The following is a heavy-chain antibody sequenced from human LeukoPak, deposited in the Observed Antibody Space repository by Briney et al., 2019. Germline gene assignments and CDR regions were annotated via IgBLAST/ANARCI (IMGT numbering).Heavy chain of an antibody. Sequence: GRSLRLSCAASGFTFDDYAMHWVRQAPGKGLEWVSGISWNSGSIGYADSVKGRFTISRDNAKNSLYLQMNSLRAEDTALYYCASIAGDYDRTSDYWGQGTLVTVSS. CDR3: ASIAGDYDRTSDY. V-gene: IGHV3-9*01. D-gene: IGHD4-17*01. CDR1: GFTFDDYA. J-gene: IGHJ4*02. CDR2: ISWNSGSI.